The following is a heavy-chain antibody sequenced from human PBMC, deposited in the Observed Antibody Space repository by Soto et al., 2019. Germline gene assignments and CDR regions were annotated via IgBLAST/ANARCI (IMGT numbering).Heavy chain of an antibody. CDR2: INAGNGNT. Sequence: QVQLVQSGAEVKKPWASVKVSCKASGYTFTSYAMHWVRQAPGQRLEWMGWINAGNGNTKYSQKFQGRVTITRDTSVSTAYMELSSLRSEDTAVYYCARAGALIGIAVAGDWGQGTLVTVSS. J-gene: IGHJ4*02. CDR1: GYTFTSYA. D-gene: IGHD6-19*01. V-gene: IGHV1-3*01. CDR3: ARAGALIGIAVAGD.